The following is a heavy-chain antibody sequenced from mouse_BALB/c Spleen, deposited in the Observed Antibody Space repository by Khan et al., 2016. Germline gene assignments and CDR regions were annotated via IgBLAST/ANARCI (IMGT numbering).Heavy chain of an antibody. Sequence: EVELVESGGGLVRPGGSLKLSCAASGFTFSHYGMSWVRQTPDKRLVLVASINSNGGNTYYPDSVKGRFTISRDNAKNTLYLQMSSLKSEDTAIYYCAREGIYSGYTLDYWGQGTSVTVSS. CDR1: GFTFSHYG. J-gene: IGHJ4*01. D-gene: IGHD1-1*01. CDR3: AREGIYSGYTLDY. CDR2: INSNGGNT. V-gene: IGHV5-6-3*01.